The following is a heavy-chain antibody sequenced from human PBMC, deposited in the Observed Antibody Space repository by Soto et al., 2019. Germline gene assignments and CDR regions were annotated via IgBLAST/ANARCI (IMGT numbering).Heavy chain of an antibody. CDR2: MNPNRGET. CDR3: ARGAVAARPRWYNWFDP. CDR1: GYTFTDYD. Sequence: QAQLVQSGAEVKKPVASVKVSCKTSGYTFTDYDINWVRQATGQGLEWIGWMNPNRGETGYAQKFQGRVTMTRSASLSTTYQELSSRRSEGSAVYYCARGAVAARPRWYNWFDPWGQGTLITVSS. J-gene: IGHJ5*02. D-gene: IGHD6-19*01. V-gene: IGHV1-8*01.